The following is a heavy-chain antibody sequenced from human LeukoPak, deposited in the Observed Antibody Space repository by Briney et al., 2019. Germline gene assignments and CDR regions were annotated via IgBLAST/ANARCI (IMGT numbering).Heavy chain of an antibody. J-gene: IGHJ3*02. CDR1: GFTFSSDW. V-gene: IGHV3-74*01. CDR2: INTDGSTI. D-gene: IGHD3-10*01. Sequence: GGSLRLSCAGSGFTFSSDWMHWVRHAPGKGVVWGARINTDGSTINYADSVRGRFTVTRDNAKNTLYLQMSSLRVEDTAVYYCARDLGWFGELSDSDALDIWGQGTLVTVSS. CDR3: ARDLGWFGELSDSDALDI.